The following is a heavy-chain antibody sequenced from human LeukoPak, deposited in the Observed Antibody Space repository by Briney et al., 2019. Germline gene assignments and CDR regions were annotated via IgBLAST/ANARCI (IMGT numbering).Heavy chain of an antibody. CDR2: FYHGEST. CDR3: ARQTGAGLFILP. Sequence: SETLSLTCTVSGYSISSGYYWGWIRQPPGRGLEWIASFYHGESTYYNSSLKSRVSISVDTSKNHFSLKLSSVTAADTAVYYCARQTGAGLFILPGGQGTLVTVSS. D-gene: IGHD3-3*01. J-gene: IGHJ4*02. V-gene: IGHV4-38-2*02. CDR1: GYSISSGYY.